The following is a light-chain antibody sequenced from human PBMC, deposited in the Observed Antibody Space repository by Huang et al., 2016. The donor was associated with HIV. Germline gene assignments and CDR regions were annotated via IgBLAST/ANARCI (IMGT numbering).Light chain of an antibody. CDR3: QQYDKGPPGRT. CDR2: DTS. V-gene: IGKV3D-15*01. Sequence: EIKMTQSPATLSVSPGGRVPLSCRASQNVRNNLAWYQQKTCQAPRLLIYDTSTRASGIPARFSGSGSGTEFTLTISGLQSEDFAIYYCQQYDKGPPGRTCGGGTKVEI. CDR1: QNVRNN. J-gene: IGKJ4*01.